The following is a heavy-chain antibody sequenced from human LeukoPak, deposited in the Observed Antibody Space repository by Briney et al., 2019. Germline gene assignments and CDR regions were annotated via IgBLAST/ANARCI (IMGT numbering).Heavy chain of an antibody. CDR3: ARLKRYGIHMTNWFDP. D-gene: IGHD5-18*01. CDR1: GGSFSGYY. V-gene: IGHV4-34*01. Sequence: PSETLSLTCAVYGGSFSGYYWSWIRQPPGKGLEWIGEINHSGSTNYNPSLKSRVTISVDTSKNQFSLKLSSVTAADTAVYYCARLKRYGIHMTNWFDPWGQGTLVTVSS. CDR2: INHSGST. J-gene: IGHJ5*02.